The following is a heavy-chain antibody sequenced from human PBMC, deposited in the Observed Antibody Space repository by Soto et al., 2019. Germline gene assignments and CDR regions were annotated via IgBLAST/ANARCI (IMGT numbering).Heavy chain of an antibody. Sequence: QVQLVQSGAEVKKPGSSVKVSCKASGGTFSSISWVRQAPGQGLEWMGRIIPILGITNYAQKFQGRVAITADKSTSTAYMELSSLRSEDTAVFYCARGGGGSSWDSWGQGTLVTVSS. J-gene: IGHJ4*02. D-gene: IGHD1-26*01. V-gene: IGHV1-69*02. CDR2: IIPILGIT. CDR1: GGTFSS. CDR3: ARGGGGSSWDS.